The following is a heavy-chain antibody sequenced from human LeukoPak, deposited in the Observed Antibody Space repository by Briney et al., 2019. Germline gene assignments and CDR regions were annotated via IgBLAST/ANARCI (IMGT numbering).Heavy chain of an antibody. J-gene: IGHJ1*01. CDR3: ARAKIAAAGMKVWVRGEYFQH. CDR1: GYTFTSYD. D-gene: IGHD6-13*01. CDR2: MNPNSGNT. V-gene: IGHV1-8*01. Sequence: ASVKVSCKASGYTFTSYDINWVRQANGQGLEWMGWMNPNSGNTGYAQKFKGRVTMTRNTYISKAYMELRSRRSEDTAVYYCARAKIAAAGMKVWVRGEYFQHWGQGTLVTVSS.